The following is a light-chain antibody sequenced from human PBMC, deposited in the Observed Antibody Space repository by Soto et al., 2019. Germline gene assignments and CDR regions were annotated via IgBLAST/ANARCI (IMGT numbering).Light chain of an antibody. CDR2: GAS. CDR3: QQYGSSIT. J-gene: IGKJ5*01. Sequence: ETAMTQSPGTLSVSLGERATLSCRASQSVSIHLAWYQQKPGQAPGLLIYGASSRATGIPDRFSGSGSGTDFTLTISRLEPEDFAVFYCQQYGSSITFGQGTRLEIK. CDR1: QSVSIH. V-gene: IGKV3-20*01.